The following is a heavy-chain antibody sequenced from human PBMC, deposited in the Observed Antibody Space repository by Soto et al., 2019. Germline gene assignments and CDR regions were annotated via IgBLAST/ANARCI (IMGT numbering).Heavy chain of an antibody. CDR3: ARILASSWYFPNDY. V-gene: IGHV3-11*03. CDR2: ITSSGSYT. J-gene: IGHJ4*02. D-gene: IGHD6-13*01. CDR1: GLTFSDYY. Sequence: GGSLRLSCAASGLTFSDYYMSWIRQAPGKGLEWVSYITSSGSYTKYADSVQGRFTISRDNAKNSLYLQMNSLRAEDTALYYCARILASSWYFPNDYWGQGTLVTVSS.